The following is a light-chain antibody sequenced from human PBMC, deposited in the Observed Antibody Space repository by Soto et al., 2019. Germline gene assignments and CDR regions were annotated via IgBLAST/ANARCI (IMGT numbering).Light chain of an antibody. CDR2: GAS. Sequence: EIVLTQSPGTLSLSAGDRATLSCRASQSVSSNYLAWYQQKPGQTPRLLIYGASSRATGIPDRFSGSGSGTDSTLTISRLEPEDFAVYYCQQSGSSPWTFGQGTKVEIK. V-gene: IGKV3-20*01. CDR3: QQSGSSPWT. J-gene: IGKJ1*01. CDR1: QSVSSNY.